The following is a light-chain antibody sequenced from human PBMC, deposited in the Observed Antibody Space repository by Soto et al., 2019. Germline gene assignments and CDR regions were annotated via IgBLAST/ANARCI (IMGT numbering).Light chain of an antibody. J-gene: IGKJ1*01. CDR1: QRVDRY. CDR3: QQTYISPWT. Sequence: DIQMTQSPSSLYAFAGDGVTITCRASQRVDRYLNWYQQKPGRAPNLLIYAVSNLQGGVPSRFSGSGSGTEFTLTINGLQPEDSATYFCQQTYISPWTFGQGTKVEIK. V-gene: IGKV1-39*01. CDR2: AVS.